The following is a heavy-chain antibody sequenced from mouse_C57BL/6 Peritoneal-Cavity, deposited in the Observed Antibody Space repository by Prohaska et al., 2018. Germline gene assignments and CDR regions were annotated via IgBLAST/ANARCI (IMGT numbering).Heavy chain of an antibody. CDR1: GSTLPSSW. Sequence: QVQLQQPGTALVKPGASVKLSCKASGSTLPSSWMHWVKQRPGQGLEWIGNINPSNGGTNYNEKFKSKAILTVDKASSTDYRHVSSVKYEEGAVYYCARGDYGSSYDYWGQGTTRTVSS. J-gene: IGHJ2*01. D-gene: IGHD1-1*01. CDR2: INPSNGGT. V-gene: IGHV1-53*01. CDR3: ARGDYGSSYDY.